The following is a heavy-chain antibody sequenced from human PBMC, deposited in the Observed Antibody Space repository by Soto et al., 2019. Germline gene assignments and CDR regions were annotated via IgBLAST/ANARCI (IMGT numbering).Heavy chain of an antibody. V-gene: IGHV3-23*01. CDR2: ISGSGGST. D-gene: IGHD3-9*01. CDR1: GFTFSNYA. Sequence: VQLLESGGDLVQPGGSLRLSCEAYGFTFSNYAMSWVRQAPGKGLEWVSVISGSGGSTNYADSAKGRFTISRDNSMDPLYLQMNRLRAEDTDVYYCARVFYYDILTGKSYNMDVGGQGTTVIVSS. CDR3: ARVFYYDILTGKSYNMDV. J-gene: IGHJ6*02.